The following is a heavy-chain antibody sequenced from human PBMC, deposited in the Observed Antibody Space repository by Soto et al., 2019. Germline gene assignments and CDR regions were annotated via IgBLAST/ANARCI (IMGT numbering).Heavy chain of an antibody. J-gene: IGHJ5*02. CDR1: GFTFSSYA. Sequence: PGGSLRLSCAASGFTFSSYAMSWVRQAPGKGLEWVSAISGSGGSTYYADSVKGRFTISRDNSKNTLYLQMNSLRAEDTAVYYVAKRAEYYYNSSVYDWFDPGGKETWVTVSS. CDR2: ISGSGGST. V-gene: IGHV3-23*01. D-gene: IGHD3-22*01. CDR3: AKRAEYYYNSSVYDWFDP.